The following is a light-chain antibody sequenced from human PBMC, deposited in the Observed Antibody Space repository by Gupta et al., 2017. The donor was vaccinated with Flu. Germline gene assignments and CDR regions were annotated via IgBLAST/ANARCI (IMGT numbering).Light chain of an antibody. V-gene: IGLV2-14*01. CDR3: ASYTSSSTLV. J-gene: IGLJ2*01. Sequence: QSALTHPASVPGSPGQSITISCTGTSSDVGGYNYVSWFQQHPGTAPKLILYEVSDRPSGVSNRLSGSKSGNTDSLTISGLQTEDEADYYCASYTSSSTLVLGGGTKVTV. CDR2: EVS. CDR1: SSDVGGYNY.